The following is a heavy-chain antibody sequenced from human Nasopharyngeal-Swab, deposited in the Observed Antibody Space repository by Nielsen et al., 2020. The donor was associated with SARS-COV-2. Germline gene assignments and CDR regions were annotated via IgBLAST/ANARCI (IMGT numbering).Heavy chain of an antibody. J-gene: IGHJ6*02. Sequence: GESLKISCAASGFTFSSYAMHWVRQAPGEGLEWVAVISYDGSKKYYADSVKGRFTISRDNSKNTLYLQMNSLRAEDTAVYYCARDQGSSWYTYYYYYGMDVWGQGTTVTVSS. V-gene: IGHV3-30-3*01. CDR2: ISYDGSKK. CDR1: GFTFSSYA. D-gene: IGHD6-13*01. CDR3: ARDQGSSWYTYYYYYGMDV.